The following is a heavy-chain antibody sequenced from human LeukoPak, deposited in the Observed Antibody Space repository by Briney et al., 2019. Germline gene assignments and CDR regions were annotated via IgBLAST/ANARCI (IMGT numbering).Heavy chain of an antibody. J-gene: IGHJ4*03. V-gene: IGHV1-69*05. D-gene: IGHD4-17*01. CDR3: VNTALGDFAFFY. CDR1: GRSFSTYA. CDR2: ITPRFNTT. Sequence: SVTVSCKASGRSFSTYAMNCVRQAPGQGLEWMGGITPRFNTTKYVQKFHGRVTITTGESNASAYMELSSLTSEDTAVYYCVNTALGDFAFFYGGQGTLVTVSS.